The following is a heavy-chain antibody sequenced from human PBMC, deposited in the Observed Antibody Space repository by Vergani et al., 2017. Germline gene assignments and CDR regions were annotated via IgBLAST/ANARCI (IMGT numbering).Heavy chain of an antibody. CDR3: ARSIVSRNTHDYFDN. CDR2: VVDSGYF. J-gene: IGHJ4*02. Sequence: QVQLQESGPGLVRPSETLSLTCTVSGGSLSGYYWNWIRQTPGEGLEWIGYVVDSGYFNYNPSLKTRVSMSSDTSNNQFSLMLSSVTVADTAVYYCARSIVSRNTHDYFDNWGQGTLVTVSS. D-gene: IGHD1/OR15-1a*01. CDR1: GGSLSGYY. V-gene: IGHV4-59*01.